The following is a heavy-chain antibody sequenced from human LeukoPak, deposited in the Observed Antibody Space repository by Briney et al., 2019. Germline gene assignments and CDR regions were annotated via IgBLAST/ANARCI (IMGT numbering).Heavy chain of an antibody. Sequence: SETLSLTCSVSGGSISSHYWSWIRLPAGRGLEWIGRVYTRGNTDYNPSLKSRLMMSVDMSKNQFSLSLSFVTAADTAVYYCARGHQGSTPHDAFDVWGPGTMVTVSS. V-gene: IGHV4-4*07. CDR2: VYTRGNT. CDR1: GGSISSHY. J-gene: IGHJ3*01. CDR3: ARGHQGSTPHDAFDV. D-gene: IGHD5/OR15-5a*01.